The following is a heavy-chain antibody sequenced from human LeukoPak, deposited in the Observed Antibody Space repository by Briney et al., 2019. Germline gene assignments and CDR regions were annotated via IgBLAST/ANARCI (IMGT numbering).Heavy chain of an antibody. D-gene: IGHD3-10*01. J-gene: IGHJ5*02. CDR1: GFTFSSYA. CDR3: VKDAFYASGTYYNS. CDR2: ISGSGGST. V-gene: IGHV3-23*01. Sequence: PGGSLRLSCAASGFTFSSYAMSWVRQAPGKGLEWVSAISGSGGSTYYADSVKGRFTISRDNSKNTLSLQMNSLGAEDTAVYYCVKDAFYASGTYYNSWGQGTLVTVSS.